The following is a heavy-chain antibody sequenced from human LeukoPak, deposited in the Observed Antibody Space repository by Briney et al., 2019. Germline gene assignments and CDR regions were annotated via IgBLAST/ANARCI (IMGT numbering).Heavy chain of an antibody. CDR1: GFTFSRYW. CDR3: TRDSQDSYVYYMVV. V-gene: IGHV3-7*01. D-gene: IGHD3-10*02. CDR2: INQDGSMK. Sequence: GGSLRLSCAVSGFTFSRYWMSWVRQAPGKGLEWVANINQDGSMKYYVDSVKGRFTISRDSAKNSLYLQMNSLRAEDTAVYYCTRDSQDSYVYYMVVWGKGTTVTVSS. J-gene: IGHJ6*03.